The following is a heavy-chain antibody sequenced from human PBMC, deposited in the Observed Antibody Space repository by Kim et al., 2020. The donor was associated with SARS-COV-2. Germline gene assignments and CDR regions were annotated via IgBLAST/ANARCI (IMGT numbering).Heavy chain of an antibody. J-gene: IGHJ6*02. CDR3: AKVTSRKPAVAMDV. V-gene: IGHV3-23*01. CDR2: FRGSGGGS. CDR1: GFIFYNYA. Sequence: GGSLSLSCAASGFIFYNYAMSWVRQAPGKGLEWVSSFRGSGGGSFYADSVKGRCTISSDDSRKMLHLQMNSLGAEGTAVYYCAKVTSRKPAVAMDVWGQGTTVTVPS.